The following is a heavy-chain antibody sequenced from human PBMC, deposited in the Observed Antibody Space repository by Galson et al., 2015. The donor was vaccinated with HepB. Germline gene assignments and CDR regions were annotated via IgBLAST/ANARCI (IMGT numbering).Heavy chain of an antibody. CDR1: GFTFSSYS. V-gene: IGHV3-21*01. D-gene: IGHD2-8*01. CDR2: ISSSSSYI. J-gene: IGHJ6*02. CDR3: ARDHCTNGVCYTIWNYYYYGMDV. Sequence: SLRLSCAASGFTFSSYSMNWVRQAPGKGLEWVSSISSSSSYIYYADSVKGRFTISRDNAKNSLYLQMNSLRAEDTAVYYCARDHCTNGVCYTIWNYYYYGMDVWGQGTTVTVSS.